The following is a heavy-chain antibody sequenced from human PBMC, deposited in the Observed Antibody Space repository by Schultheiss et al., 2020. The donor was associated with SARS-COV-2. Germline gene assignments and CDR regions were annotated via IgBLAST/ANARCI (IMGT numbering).Heavy chain of an antibody. D-gene: IGHD3-3*01. CDR3: ASYNPGRYDFWSGRPKYYYYYYMDV. CDR1: GGSISSYY. V-gene: IGHV4-59*01. J-gene: IGHJ6*03. CDR2: IYYSGST. Sequence: SETLSLTCTVSGGSISSYYWSWIRQPPGKGLEWIGYIYYSGSTNYNPSLKSRVTISVDTSKDQFSLKVTSVTAADTAVYYCASYNPGRYDFWSGRPKYYYYYYMDVWGKGTTVTVSS.